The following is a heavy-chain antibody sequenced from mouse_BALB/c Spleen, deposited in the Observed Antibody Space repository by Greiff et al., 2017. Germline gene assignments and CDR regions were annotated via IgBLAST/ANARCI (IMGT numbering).Heavy chain of an antibody. Sequence: EVKLVESGGDLVKPGGSLKLSCAASGFTFSSYGMSWVRQTPDKRLEWVATISSGGSYTYYPDSVKGRFTISRDNAKNTLYLQMSSLKSEDTAMYYCARDLYYFDYWGQGTTLTVSS. V-gene: IGHV5-6*01. CDR1: GFTFSSYG. CDR3: ARDLYYFDY. CDR2: ISSGGSYT. J-gene: IGHJ2*01.